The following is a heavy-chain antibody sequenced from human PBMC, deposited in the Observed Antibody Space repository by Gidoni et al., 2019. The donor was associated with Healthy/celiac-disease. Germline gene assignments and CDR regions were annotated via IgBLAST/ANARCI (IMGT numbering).Heavy chain of an antibody. CDR2: IYYSGST. CDR1: GGSISSYY. Sequence: QVPLQASGPGLVKPSETLSLTCTVSGGSISSYYWSRIRQPPGKGLEWIGYIYYSGSTNYNPSLKSRVTISVDTSKNQFSLKLSSVTAADTAVYYCARDKGGDSGYDRLDYWGQGTLVTVSS. J-gene: IGHJ4*02. CDR3: ARDKGGDSGYDRLDY. V-gene: IGHV4-59*01. D-gene: IGHD5-12*01.